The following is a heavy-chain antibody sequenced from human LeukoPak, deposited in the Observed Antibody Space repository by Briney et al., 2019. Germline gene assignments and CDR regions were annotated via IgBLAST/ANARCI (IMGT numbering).Heavy chain of an antibody. V-gene: IGHV3-48*01. CDR3: AKDRLRLPF. CDR2: ISSSSSTI. Sequence: PGGSLRLSCAASGFTFSSYGMNWVRQAPGKGLEWVSYISSSSSTIYYADSVKGRFTISRDNSKNTLYLQMNSLRAEDTAVYYCAKDRLRLPFWGQGTLVIVSS. CDR1: GFTFSSYG. J-gene: IGHJ4*02. D-gene: IGHD6-25*01.